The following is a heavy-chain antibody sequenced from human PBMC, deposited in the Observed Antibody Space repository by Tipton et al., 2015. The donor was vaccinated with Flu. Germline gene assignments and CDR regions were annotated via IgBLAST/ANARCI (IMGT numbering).Heavy chain of an antibody. Sequence: SGFTFSSYDMHWVRQAPGKGLEWVALMSHDGSNEYYADSVKGRFTISRDNSKNTLYLQMNSLRAEDTAVYYCAKDHGYYVTWFYFDYWGQGTLVTVSS. CDR3: AKDHGYYVTWFYFDY. V-gene: IGHV3-30*18. J-gene: IGHJ4*02. CDR1: GFTFSSYD. CDR2: MSHDGSNE. D-gene: IGHD3-10*02.